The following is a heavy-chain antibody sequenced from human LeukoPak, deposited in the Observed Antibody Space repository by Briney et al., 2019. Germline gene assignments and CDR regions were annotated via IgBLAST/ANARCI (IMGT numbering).Heavy chain of an antibody. Sequence: GVSLRLSHGASGFTLRDYNLYGTRHASGKGPEGVSYITGSGRTMSYADSVKGRFSISRDNAKNSLLLQMNSLRADDTAVYYCASGNSKGDNAVYLGGFDYWGQGTLVTVSS. J-gene: IGHJ4*02. CDR2: ITGSGRTM. D-gene: IGHD2-8*01. CDR1: GFTLRDYN. V-gene: IGHV3-11*01. CDR3: ASGNSKGDNAVYLGGFDY.